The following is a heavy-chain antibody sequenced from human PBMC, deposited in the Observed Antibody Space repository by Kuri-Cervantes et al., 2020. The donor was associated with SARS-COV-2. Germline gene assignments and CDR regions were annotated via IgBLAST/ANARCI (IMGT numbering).Heavy chain of an antibody. CDR3: AREDTAMVTDYYYGMDV. CDR1: GYTFTGYY. V-gene: IGHV1-2*06. CDR2: INPNSGGT. Sequence: SVTVSCKASGYTFTGYYLHWVRQAPGQGLERMGRINPNSGGTNYAQKFQGRVTMTRDTSISTAYMELSRLRSDDTAVYYCAREDTAMVTDYYYGMDVWGQGTTVTVSS. J-gene: IGHJ6*02. D-gene: IGHD5-18*01.